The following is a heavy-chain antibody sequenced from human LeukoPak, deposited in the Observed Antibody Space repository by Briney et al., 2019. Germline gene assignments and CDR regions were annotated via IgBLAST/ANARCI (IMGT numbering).Heavy chain of an antibody. J-gene: IGHJ4*02. CDR1: GFTFSSYS. CDR3: ARDLSLDY. Sequence: GGSLRLSCAASGFTFSSYSMHWVRQAPGKGLEYVSAISSNGGSTYYANSVKGRFTISRDNSKNTLYLQMGSLRAEDMAVYYCARDLSLDYWGQGTLVTVSS. V-gene: IGHV3-64*01. CDR2: ISSNGGST. D-gene: IGHD3-16*02.